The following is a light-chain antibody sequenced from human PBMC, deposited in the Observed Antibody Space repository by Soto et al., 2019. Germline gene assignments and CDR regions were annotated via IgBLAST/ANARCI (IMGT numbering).Light chain of an antibody. CDR3: CSYAGSSTYV. V-gene: IGLV2-23*02. CDR1: SSDVGSYNL. Sequence: QSALTQPASVSWSPGQSITISCTGTSSDVGSYNLVSWYQQHPGKAPKLMIYEVSKRHSGGSNRFSGSKSGNTASLTISGLQAEDEADYYCCSYAGSSTYVFGTGTKVTVL. J-gene: IGLJ1*01. CDR2: EVS.